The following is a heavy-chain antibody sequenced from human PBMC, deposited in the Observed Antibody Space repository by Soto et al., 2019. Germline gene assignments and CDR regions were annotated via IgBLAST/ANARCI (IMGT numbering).Heavy chain of an antibody. Sequence: SETLSLTCTVSGGSISGYYWTWIRQPPGKGLEWVGSLFYGGTTDYNPALKSRLTMSLDTSKNHFSLKLRSVTAADTAVYYCARHRGPAPVYWGQGTLVTVSS. J-gene: IGHJ4*02. CDR2: LFYGGTT. D-gene: IGHD3-10*01. CDR3: ARHRGPAPVY. V-gene: IGHV4-39*01. CDR1: GGSISGYY.